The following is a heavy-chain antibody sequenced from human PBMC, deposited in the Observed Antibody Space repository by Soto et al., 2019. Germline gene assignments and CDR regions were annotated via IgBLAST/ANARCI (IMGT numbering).Heavy chain of an antibody. CDR2: IWYDGSNK. D-gene: IGHD6-19*01. Sequence: GGSLRLSCAASGFTFSSYGMHWVRQAPGKGLEWVAVIWYDGSNKYYADSVKGRFTISRDNSKNTLYLQMNSLRAEDTAVYYCARAGLPIAVAGSIVDGYFDYWGQGTLVTVSS. J-gene: IGHJ4*02. V-gene: IGHV3-33*01. CDR3: ARAGLPIAVAGSIVDGYFDY. CDR1: GFTFSSYG.